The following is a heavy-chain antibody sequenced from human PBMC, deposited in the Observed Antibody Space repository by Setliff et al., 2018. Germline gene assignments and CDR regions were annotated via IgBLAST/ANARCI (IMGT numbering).Heavy chain of an antibody. CDR3: ARVDFTMIQGVIGH. CDR2: VYYSGYT. D-gene: IGHD3-10*01. J-gene: IGHJ1*01. V-gene: IGHV4-39*07. Sequence: SETLSLTCTVSGGSISSSSHYWGWIRQPPGKGMEWIGSVYYSGYTYYKPSLQSRVTMSVDASKNQFSLKLTSVTAADTAVYYCARVDFTMIQGVIGHRGQGTLVTVS. CDR1: GGSISSSSHY.